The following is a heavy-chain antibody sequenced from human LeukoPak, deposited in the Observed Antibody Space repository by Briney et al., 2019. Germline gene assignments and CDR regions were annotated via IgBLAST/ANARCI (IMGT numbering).Heavy chain of an antibody. J-gene: IGHJ4*02. CDR2: INPNSGGT. Sequence: ASVKVSCKASGYTFTGYYMHWVRQAPGQGLEWMGWINPNSGGTNYAQKFQGRVTMTRDTSISTAYMELSRLRSDDTAVYYCARSRGYSSGRYRGGARYYFDYWGQGTLVTVSS. CDR1: GYTFTGYY. D-gene: IGHD6-19*01. CDR3: ARSRGYSSGRYRGGARYYFDY. V-gene: IGHV1-2*02.